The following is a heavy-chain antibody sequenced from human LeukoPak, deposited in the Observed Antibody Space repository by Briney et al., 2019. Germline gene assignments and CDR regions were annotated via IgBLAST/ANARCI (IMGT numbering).Heavy chain of an antibody. CDR2: IYWDDDK. CDR3: AHRRSGYNWNHGDFDY. Sequence: SGPTLVNPTQALALTCTFSGFSLTTTGVGVGWTRQSPGKALEWLALIYWDDDKRYNPSLKNRLTIMKDTSRNQVVLTLTNVDPVDTGTYYCAHRRSGYNWNHGDFDYWGQGTQVTVSS. D-gene: IGHD1-14*01. CDR1: GFSLTTTGVG. J-gene: IGHJ4*02. V-gene: IGHV2-5*02.